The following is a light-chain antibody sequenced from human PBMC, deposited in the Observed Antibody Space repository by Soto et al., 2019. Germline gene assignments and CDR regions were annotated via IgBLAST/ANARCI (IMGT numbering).Light chain of an antibody. CDR3: QVLDSSTVV. CDR2: RDS. J-gene: IGLJ2*01. V-gene: IGLV3-9*01. Sequence: SYELTQPLSVSVALGQTARITCGGDNIGSKNVHWYQQKPGQAPVLVIYRDSNRPSGIPERFSGSNSGNTATLTSSRAQAGDEADYYCQVLDSSTVVFGGGTKLTGL. CDR1: NIGSKN.